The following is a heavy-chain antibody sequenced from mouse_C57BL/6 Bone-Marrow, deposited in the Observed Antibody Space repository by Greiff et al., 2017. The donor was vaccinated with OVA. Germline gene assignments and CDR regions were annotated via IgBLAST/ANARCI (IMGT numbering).Heavy chain of an antibody. Sequence: QVQLQQPGAELVMPGASVKLSCKASGYTFTSYWMHWVKQRPGQGLEWIGEIDPSDSYTNYNQKFKGKSTLTVDKSSSTAYMQLGSLTSEDSAVYYCARYDSCGFDVWGTGTTVTVSS. CDR3: ARYDSCGFDV. J-gene: IGHJ1*03. CDR2: IDPSDSYT. V-gene: IGHV1-69*01. D-gene: IGHD2-12*01. CDR1: GYTFTSYW.